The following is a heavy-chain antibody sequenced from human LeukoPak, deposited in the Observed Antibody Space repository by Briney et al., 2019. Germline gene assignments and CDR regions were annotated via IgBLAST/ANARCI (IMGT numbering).Heavy chain of an antibody. Sequence: SETLSLTCTVSGGSSSSHYWSWIRQPPGKGLEWIGEINHSGSTNYNPSLKSRVTISVDTSKNQFSLKLSSVTAADTAVYYCSRPGYYYYMDVWGKGTTVTVSS. V-gene: IGHV4-34*01. CDR2: INHSGST. CDR3: SRPGYYYYMDV. D-gene: IGHD2-2*01. J-gene: IGHJ6*03. CDR1: GGSSSSHY.